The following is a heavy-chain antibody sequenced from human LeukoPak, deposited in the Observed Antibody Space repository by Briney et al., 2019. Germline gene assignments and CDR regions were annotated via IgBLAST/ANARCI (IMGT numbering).Heavy chain of an antibody. Sequence: GGSLRLSCAASGLTVSSSYMSWVRRAPGKGLEWVSIIYNDGSTYYADSMKGRFTISRDNSKNTLYLQVNSLRAEDTAMYYCARNILFAFDIWGQGTMATVSS. CDR1: GLTVSSSY. D-gene: IGHD2/OR15-2a*01. CDR2: IYNDGST. V-gene: IGHV3-53*01. CDR3: ARNILFAFDI. J-gene: IGHJ3*02.